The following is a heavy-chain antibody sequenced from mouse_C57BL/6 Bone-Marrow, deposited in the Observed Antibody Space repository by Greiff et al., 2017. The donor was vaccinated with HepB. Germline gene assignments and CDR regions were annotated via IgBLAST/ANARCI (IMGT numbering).Heavy chain of an antibody. D-gene: IGHD4-1*01. CDR2: IDPSDSYT. Sequence: QVQLQQPGAELVMPGASVKLSCKASGYTFTSYWMHWVKQRPGQGLEWIGEIDPSDSYTNYNQKFKGKSTLTVDKSSSTAYMQLSSLTSEDSAVYYCARGLGIYAMDYWGQGTSVTVSS. CDR3: ARGLGIYAMDY. J-gene: IGHJ4*01. V-gene: IGHV1-69*01. CDR1: GYTFTSYW.